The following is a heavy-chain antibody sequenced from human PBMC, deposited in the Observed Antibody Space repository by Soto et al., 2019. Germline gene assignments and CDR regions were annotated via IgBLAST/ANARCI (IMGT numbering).Heavy chain of an antibody. J-gene: IGHJ5*02. CDR1: GGSISSYY. V-gene: IGHV4-59*01. CDR3: ARGWNYRGWFDP. D-gene: IGHD1-7*01. Sequence: SETLSLTCTVSGGSISSYYWSWIRQPPGKGLEWIGYIYYSGSTNYNPSLKSRVTISVDTSKNQFSLKLSSVTAADTAVYYCARGWNYRGWFDPWGQGTLVTVSS. CDR2: IYYSGST.